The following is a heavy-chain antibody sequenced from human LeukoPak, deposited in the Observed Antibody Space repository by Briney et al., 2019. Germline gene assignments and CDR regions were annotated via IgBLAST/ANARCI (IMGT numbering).Heavy chain of an antibody. J-gene: IGHJ4*02. CDR3: ARATSASSSWYPPCSDY. Sequence: GGSLRLSCAASGFTFSSYWMHWVRQAPGKGLVWVSRINSDGSSTSYADSVKGRFTISRDNAKNTLYLQMNSLRAEDTAVYYCARATSASSSWYPPCSDYWGQGTLVTVSS. CDR2: INSDGSST. D-gene: IGHD6-13*01. CDR1: GFTFSSYW. V-gene: IGHV3-74*01.